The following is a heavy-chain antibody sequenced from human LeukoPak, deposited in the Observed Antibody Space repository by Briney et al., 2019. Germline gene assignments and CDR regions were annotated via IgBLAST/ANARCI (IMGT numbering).Heavy chain of an antibody. J-gene: IGHJ6*02. V-gene: IGHV4-31*03. CDR1: GGSISSGGFY. CDR2: IYYSGST. Sequence: SQTLSLTCTVSGGSISSGGFYWSWIRQHPGKGLEWIGYIYYSGSTYYNPSLKSRVTISVDTSKNQFSLKLSSVTAADTAVYYCARDSVVQGYSYGMDVWGQGTTVTVSS. CDR3: ARDSVVQGYSYGMDV. D-gene: IGHD2-2*01.